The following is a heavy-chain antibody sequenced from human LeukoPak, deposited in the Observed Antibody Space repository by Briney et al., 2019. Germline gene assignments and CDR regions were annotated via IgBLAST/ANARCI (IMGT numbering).Heavy chain of an antibody. Sequence: SETLSLTCTVSGGSISSSSYYWGWIRQPPGKGLEWIGSIYYSGSTYYNPSLKSRVTISVDTSKNQFSLKLSSVTAADTAVYYCARGLPTYYDYVWGSYSDYWGQGILVTVSS. D-gene: IGHD3-16*01. CDR1: GGSISSSSYY. V-gene: IGHV4-39*07. J-gene: IGHJ4*02. CDR2: IYYSGST. CDR3: ARGLPTYYDYVWGSYSDY.